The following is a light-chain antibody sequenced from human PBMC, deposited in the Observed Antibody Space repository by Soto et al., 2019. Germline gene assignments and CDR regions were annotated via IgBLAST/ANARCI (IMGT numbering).Light chain of an antibody. Sequence: DMQITQSPSSLSASVGDRVSITCQSSQDIINYLNWYQQKPGKAPKLLIYDASNLETGVPSRFSGSGSGTDFTFTISSLQPEDIATYYCQQYDNLPWTFGQGTKVDIK. CDR2: DAS. J-gene: IGKJ1*01. CDR1: QDIINY. CDR3: QQYDNLPWT. V-gene: IGKV1-33*01.